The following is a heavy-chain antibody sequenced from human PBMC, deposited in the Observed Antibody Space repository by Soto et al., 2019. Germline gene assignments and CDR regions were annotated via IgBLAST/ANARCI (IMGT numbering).Heavy chain of an antibody. CDR3: ARDLAQSRYSSSPYYYYGMDV. J-gene: IGHJ6*02. V-gene: IGHV1-69*13. D-gene: IGHD6-6*01. CDR2: IIPIFGTA. Sequence: SVKVSCKASGGTFSSYAISWVRQAPGQGLEWMGGIIPIFGTANYAQKFQGRVTITVDESTSTAYMELSSLRSEDTAVYYCARDLAQSRYSSSPYYYYGMDVWGQGTTVTVSS. CDR1: GGTFSSYA.